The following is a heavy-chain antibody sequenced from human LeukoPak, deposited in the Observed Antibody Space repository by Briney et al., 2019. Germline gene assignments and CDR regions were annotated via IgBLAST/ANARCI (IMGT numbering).Heavy chain of an antibody. V-gene: IGHV4-34*01. D-gene: IGHD3-10*01. CDR2: INHSGST. CDR3: ARGRIFDP. J-gene: IGHJ5*02. Sequence: ASGTLSLTCAVYGGSFSGYYWSWIRQPPGKGLEWIGEINHSGSTNYNPSLKSRVTISVDTSKNQFSLKLSSVTAADTAVYYCARGRIFDPWGQGTLVTVSS. CDR1: GGSFSGYY.